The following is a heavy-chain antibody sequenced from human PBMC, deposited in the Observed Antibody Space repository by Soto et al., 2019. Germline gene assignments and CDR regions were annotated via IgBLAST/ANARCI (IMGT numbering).Heavy chain of an antibody. CDR1: GYTFTSYD. CDR3: GRVNTVMVYYFDY. CDR2: MNPNSGNT. Sequence: ASVKVSCKASGYTFTSYDINWVRQATGQGLEWMGWMNPNSGNTGYAQKFQGRVTMTRNTSISTAYMELSSLRSEDTAVYYCGRVNTVMVYYFDYWGQGTLVTVS. V-gene: IGHV1-8*01. J-gene: IGHJ4*02. D-gene: IGHD5-18*01.